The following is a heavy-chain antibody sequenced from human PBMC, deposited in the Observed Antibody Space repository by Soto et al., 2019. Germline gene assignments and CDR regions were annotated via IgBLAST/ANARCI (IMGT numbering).Heavy chain of an antibody. CDR1: GYSFTSYW. V-gene: IGHV5-51*01. CDR2: IYPGDSDT. CDR3: ARSIAVTRTYFSGLDV. J-gene: IGHJ6*02. D-gene: IGHD6-19*01. Sequence: PGESLKISCKGSGYSFTSYWIGWVRQMPGKGLEWMGIIYPGDSDTRYSPSFQGQVTISADKSISTAYLQWSSLKASDTAMYYCARSIAVTRTYFSGLDVWGQAPPVTVPS.